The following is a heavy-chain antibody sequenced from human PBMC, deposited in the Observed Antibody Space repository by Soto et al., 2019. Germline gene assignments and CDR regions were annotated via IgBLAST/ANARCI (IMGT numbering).Heavy chain of an antibody. J-gene: IGHJ4*02. D-gene: IGHD4-17*01. CDR3: ARDHRWGYEYGDYGDS. CDR1: GFGFDEYG. Sequence: GGSPRLSCAAPGFGFDEYGMSWVRQGPGKGLEWVSGINRHGDSTGYADSVKGRFTISRDNAKNFLYLQMNGLRAEDTAFYYCARDHRWGYEYGDYGDSWGQGTLVTVSS. CDR2: INRHGDST. V-gene: IGHV3-20*04.